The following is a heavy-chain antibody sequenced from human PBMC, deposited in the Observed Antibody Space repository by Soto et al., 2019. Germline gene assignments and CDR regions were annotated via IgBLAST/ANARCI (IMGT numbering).Heavy chain of an antibody. CDR3: VKGITKVVPAAMNY. CDR2: ISSNGGST. CDR1: GFTFSSYA. Sequence: GSLRLSCSASGFTFSSYAVHWVRQAPGKGLEYVSAISSNGGSTYYADSVKGRFTISRDNSKNTLYLQMSSLRAEDTAVYYCVKGITKVVPAAMNYWGQGTLVTVSS. J-gene: IGHJ4*02. V-gene: IGHV3-64D*06. D-gene: IGHD2-2*01.